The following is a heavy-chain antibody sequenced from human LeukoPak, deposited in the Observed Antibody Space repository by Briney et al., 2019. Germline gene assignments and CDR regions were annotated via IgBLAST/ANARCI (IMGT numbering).Heavy chain of an antibody. CDR2: IIPIFGTA. CDR3: ARVPYYYDSSGYWSYFDY. CDR1: GGTFSSYA. J-gene: IGHJ4*02. Sequence: SAKVSCKASGGTFSSYAISWVRQAPGQGLEWMGGIIPIFGTANYAQKFQGRVTITTDESTSTAYMELSSLRSEDTAAYYCARVPYYYDSSGYWSYFDYWGQGTLVTVSS. V-gene: IGHV1-69*05. D-gene: IGHD3-22*01.